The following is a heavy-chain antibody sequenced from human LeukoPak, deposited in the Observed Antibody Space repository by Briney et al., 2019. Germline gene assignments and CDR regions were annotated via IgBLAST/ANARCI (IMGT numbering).Heavy chain of an antibody. CDR3: AQQVVGTSNSFYV. J-gene: IGHJ3*01. Sequence: SETLSLICNVSGASMNAYNWTWIRQSPEKGLEWIASMSYSGRTDSNPSLKSRVSMSVGPSKSQFSLRLTSVTAADTAIYYCAQQVVGTSNSFYVWGQGTFVAVSS. CDR1: GASMNAYN. V-gene: IGHV4-59*01. CDR2: MSYSGRT. D-gene: IGHD6-13*01.